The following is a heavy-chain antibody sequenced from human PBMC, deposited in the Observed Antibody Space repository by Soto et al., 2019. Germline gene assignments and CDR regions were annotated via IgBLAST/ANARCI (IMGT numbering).Heavy chain of an antibody. Sequence: GGSLRLSCAASGFTFSSYAMHWVRQSPGKGLEWVAVISYDGSNKYYADSVKGRFTISRDNSKNTLYLQMNSLRAEDTAVYYCARDRGGYSSDWYDYYYYGMDVWGQGTTVTSP. V-gene: IGHV3-30-3*01. J-gene: IGHJ6*02. CDR1: GFTFSSYA. CDR3: ARDRGGYSSDWYDYYYYGMDV. D-gene: IGHD6-19*01. CDR2: ISYDGSNK.